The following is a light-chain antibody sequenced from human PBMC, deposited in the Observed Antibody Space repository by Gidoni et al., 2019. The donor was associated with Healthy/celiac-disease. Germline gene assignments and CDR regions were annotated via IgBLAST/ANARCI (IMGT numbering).Light chain of an antibody. CDR2: GAS. J-gene: IGKJ4*01. CDR3: QQYGSSPLI. V-gene: IGKV3-20*01. CDR1: QSVSSSY. Sequence: IVFTQSPATLSLSPGETATLSCRASQSVSSSYLAWYQQKPGQAPRLLIYGASSRATGIPDRFSGSGSGTDFTLTISRLEPEDFAVYYCQQYGSSPLIFGGGTKVEIK.